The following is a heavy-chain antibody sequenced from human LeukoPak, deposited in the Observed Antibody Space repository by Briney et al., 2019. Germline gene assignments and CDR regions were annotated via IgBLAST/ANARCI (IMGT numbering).Heavy chain of an antibody. CDR1: GFTFSSYA. V-gene: IGHV3-23*01. D-gene: IGHD1-26*01. CDR3: AKDLFGGSYRTFDY. J-gene: IGHJ4*02. Sequence: VGSLRLSCAASGFTFSSYAMSWVRHAPGRGLEWVLAISGSGASTYYADSVKGRFTISRDNSKNTLYLQMNSLRAEDTAVYYCAKDLFGGSYRTFDYWGQGTLVTVSS. CDR2: ISGSGAST.